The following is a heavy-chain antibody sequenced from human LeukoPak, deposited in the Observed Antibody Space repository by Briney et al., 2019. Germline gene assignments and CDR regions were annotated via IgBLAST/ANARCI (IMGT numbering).Heavy chain of an antibody. CDR3: ASEYSSGYNWFEP. D-gene: IGHD6-19*01. Sequence: PGGSLRLSCAASGFTFSSNAMYWVRQAPGKGLEWVSGISGSGGSTYYADSVKGRFTISRDNSRNTLYLQMNSLRAEDTAVYYCASEYSSGYNWFEPWGQGTLVTVSS. J-gene: IGHJ5*02. CDR2: ISGSGGST. CDR1: GFTFSSNA. V-gene: IGHV3-23*01.